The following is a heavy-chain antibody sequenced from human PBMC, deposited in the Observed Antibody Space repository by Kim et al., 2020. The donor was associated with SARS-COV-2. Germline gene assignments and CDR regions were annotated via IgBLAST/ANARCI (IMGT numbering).Heavy chain of an antibody. CDR2: IYYSGST. D-gene: IGHD3-9*01. CDR1: GGSISSSSYY. J-gene: IGHJ4*02. Sequence: SETLSLTCTVSGGSISSSSYYWGWIRQPPGKGLEWIGSIYYSGSTYYNPSLKSRVTISVDTSKNQFSLKLSSVTAADTAVYYCARRAPRILRYFDYWGQGTLVTVSS. V-gene: IGHV4-39*01. CDR3: ARRAPRILRYFDY.